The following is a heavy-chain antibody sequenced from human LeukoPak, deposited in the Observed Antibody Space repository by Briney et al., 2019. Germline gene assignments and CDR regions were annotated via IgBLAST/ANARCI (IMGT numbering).Heavy chain of an antibody. CDR1: GFTFSSYG. D-gene: IGHD1-1*01. CDR2: IWYDGSNK. CDR3: AKGNGGYYYYLDV. V-gene: IGHV3-33*06. Sequence: PGGSLRLSCAASGFTFSSYGMHWVRQAPGKGPEWVAVIWYDGSNKYYADSVKGRFTISRDNSQNTLYLQVNSLRAEDTAVYYCAKGNGGYYYYLDVWGKGTTVTVSS. J-gene: IGHJ6*03.